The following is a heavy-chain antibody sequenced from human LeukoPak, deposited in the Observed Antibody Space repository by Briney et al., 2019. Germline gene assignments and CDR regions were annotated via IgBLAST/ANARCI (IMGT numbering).Heavy chain of an antibody. CDR1: GFTFSSYG. V-gene: IGHV3-66*01. CDR2: MYTLGNT. J-gene: IGHJ6*03. Sequence: GGSLRLSCAASGFTFSSYGMHWVRQAPGKGLEWVSVMYTLGNTNYADSVRGRFTISRDNSKNTLYLQMNSLRAEDTAVYYCAGYGGSYPYYMDVWGKGTTVTISS. CDR3: AGYGGSYPYYMDV. D-gene: IGHD1-26*01.